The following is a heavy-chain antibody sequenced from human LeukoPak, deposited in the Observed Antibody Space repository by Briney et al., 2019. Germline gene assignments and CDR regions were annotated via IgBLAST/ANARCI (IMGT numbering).Heavy chain of an antibody. CDR3: AGYFRGTSWRRSWFDP. J-gene: IGHJ5*02. CDR1: GYTFTSYA. V-gene: IGHV1-3*01. D-gene: IGHD2-2*01. Sequence: ASVKVSCKASGYTFTSYAMHWVRQAPGQRLEWMGWINAGNGNTKYSQKFQGRVTITRDTSASTAYMELSSLRSEDTAVYYSAGYFRGTSWRRSWFDPGGQATRVIVSS. CDR2: INAGNGNT.